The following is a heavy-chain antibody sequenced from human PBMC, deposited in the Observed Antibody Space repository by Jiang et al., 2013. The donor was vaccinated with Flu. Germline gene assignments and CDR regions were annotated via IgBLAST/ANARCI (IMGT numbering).Heavy chain of an antibody. V-gene: IGHV4-34*01. Sequence: KSRVTISVDTSKNQXSLKLSSVAAADTAVYYCARGERYYYGSGSRGFDYWGQGTLVTVSS. CDR3: ARGERYYYGSGSRGFDY. D-gene: IGHD3-10*01. J-gene: IGHJ4*02.